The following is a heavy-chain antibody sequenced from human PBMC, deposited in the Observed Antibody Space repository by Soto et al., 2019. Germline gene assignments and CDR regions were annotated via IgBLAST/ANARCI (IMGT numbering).Heavy chain of an antibody. CDR2: INHSGST. V-gene: IGHV4-34*01. Sequence: SETLSLTCAVYGGSLSGYYWSWIRQPPGKGLEWIGEINHSGSTNYNPSLKSRVTISVDTSKNQFSLKLSSVTAVDTAVYYCARATIDSSYGMDVWGQGTTVNVSS. CDR1: GGSLSGYY. CDR3: ARATIDSSYGMDV. D-gene: IGHD6-13*01. J-gene: IGHJ6*02.